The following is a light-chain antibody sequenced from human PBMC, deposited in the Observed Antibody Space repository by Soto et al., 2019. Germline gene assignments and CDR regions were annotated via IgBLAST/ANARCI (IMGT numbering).Light chain of an antibody. Sequence: DIQMTQSPSTLSASVGDRVTITCRASQSISSWLAWYQQKPGKAPNLLIYDASSLESGVPSRFSGSGSGTEFTLPISSLQPDDFATYYCQQYNSYWTFGQGTKVELK. V-gene: IGKV1-5*01. J-gene: IGKJ1*01. CDR3: QQYNSYWT. CDR1: QSISSW. CDR2: DAS.